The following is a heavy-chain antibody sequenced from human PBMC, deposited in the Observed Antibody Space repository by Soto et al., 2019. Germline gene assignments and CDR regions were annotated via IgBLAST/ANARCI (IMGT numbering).Heavy chain of an antibody. J-gene: IGHJ4*01. Sequence: EVQLLESGGGLVQPGGSLRLSCTASGFTFSSYAMSWVRQAPGKELEWVSTISGNSGKTNYAESVKGRFSFSRDNSKNTAHLQLDSLSAEDTPVYFCARLGFVLMELYYFHQWGHGTLVTVSS. CDR2: ISGNSGKT. V-gene: IGHV3-23*01. D-gene: IGHD2-8*01. CDR3: ARLGFVLMELYYFHQ. CDR1: GFTFSSYA.